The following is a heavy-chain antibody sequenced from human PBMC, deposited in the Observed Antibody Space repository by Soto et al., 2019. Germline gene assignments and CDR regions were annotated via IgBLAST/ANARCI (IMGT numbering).Heavy chain of an antibody. CDR3: ARALYYDYVWGSYVDY. CDR2: ISAYNGNT. V-gene: IGHV1-18*01. J-gene: IGHJ4*02. D-gene: IGHD3-16*01. Sequence: ASVKVSCKASGYTFTSYGISWVRQAPGQGLEWMGWISAYNGNTNYAQKLQGRVTMTTDTSTSTAYMELSSLRSDDTAVYYCARALYYDYVWGSYVDYWGQGTLVTVSS. CDR1: GYTFTSYG.